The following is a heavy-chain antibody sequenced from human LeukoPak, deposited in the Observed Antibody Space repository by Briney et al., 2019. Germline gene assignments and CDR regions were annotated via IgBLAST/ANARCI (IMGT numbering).Heavy chain of an antibody. D-gene: IGHD6-25*01. V-gene: IGHV3-30*18. Sequence: GRSLKLSCAASGFTFSSYGMHWVRQAPGKGLEWVAVISYDGSNKYHADSVKGRFTISRDNSKNTLYLQMNSLRAEDTAVYYCAKLHLDSPAAFDYWGQGTLVTVSS. CDR3: AKLHLDSPAAFDY. J-gene: IGHJ4*02. CDR1: GFTFSSYG. CDR2: ISYDGSNK.